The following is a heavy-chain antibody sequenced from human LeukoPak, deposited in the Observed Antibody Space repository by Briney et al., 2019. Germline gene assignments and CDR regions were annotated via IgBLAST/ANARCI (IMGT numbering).Heavy chain of an antibody. V-gene: IGHV3-23*01. CDR1: GFTFSNAW. D-gene: IGHD2-15*01. CDR3: AQQVGYCSSGNCYFTY. Sequence: GGSLRLSCVASGFTFSNAWMSWVRQAPGKGLEWVSAINNDGDSTYSADSVKGRFTVSRDNSKNTLYLQMNSLRAEDAAVYYCAQQVGYCSSGNCYFTYWGQGTLVTVSS. J-gene: IGHJ1*01. CDR2: INNDGDST.